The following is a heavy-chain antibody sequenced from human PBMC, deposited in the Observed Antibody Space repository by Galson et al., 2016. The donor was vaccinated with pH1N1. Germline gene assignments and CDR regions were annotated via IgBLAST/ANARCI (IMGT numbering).Heavy chain of an antibody. CDR3: ARGNYAQFDY. D-gene: IGHD2-2*01. V-gene: IGHV3-66*01. CDR1: GFTVSDKY. Sequence: SLRLSCAASGFTVSDKYMTWVRQAPGKGLEWVSVIFSGGRTFYADSVKGRFTISRDNSKNTVYLQMNSLRAEDTAVYYFARGNYAQFDYWGQGTLVTVSS. J-gene: IGHJ4*02. CDR2: IFSGGRT.